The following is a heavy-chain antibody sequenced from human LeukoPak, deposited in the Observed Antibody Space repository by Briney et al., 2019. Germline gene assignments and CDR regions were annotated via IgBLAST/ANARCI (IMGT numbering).Heavy chain of an antibody. Sequence: GGSLRLSCAASGFTFSSYWMSWVRQAPGKGLEWVANIKQDGSEKYYVDSVKGRFTISRDNAKNSLYLQMNSLRAEDTAVYYCARDGIAAGGDAFDIWGQGTMVTVSS. CDR1: GFTFSSYW. V-gene: IGHV3-7*01. J-gene: IGHJ3*02. CDR3: ARDGIAAGGDAFDI. D-gene: IGHD6-25*01. CDR2: IKQDGSEK.